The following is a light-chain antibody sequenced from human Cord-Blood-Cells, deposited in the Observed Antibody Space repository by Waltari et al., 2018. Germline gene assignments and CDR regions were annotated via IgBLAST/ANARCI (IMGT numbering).Light chain of an antibody. CDR2: RNN. CDR1: SSNIGSNY. CDR3: AAWDDSLSGHYV. Sequence: QSVLTQPPSASGTPGQRVTISCSGSSSNIGSNYVYWYQQLPGTAPKLLIYRNNQRPSGVTDRCSGSKSGTSASLAISGLRSEDEADYYCAAWDDSLSGHYVFGTGTKVTVL. J-gene: IGLJ1*01. V-gene: IGLV1-47*01.